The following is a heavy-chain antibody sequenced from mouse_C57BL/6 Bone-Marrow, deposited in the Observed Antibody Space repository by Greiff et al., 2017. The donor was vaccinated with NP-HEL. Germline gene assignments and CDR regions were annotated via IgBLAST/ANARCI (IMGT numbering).Heavy chain of an antibody. CDR2: ISSGGSYT. CDR1: GFTFSSYG. D-gene: IGHD1-1*01. Sequence: DVKLVESGGDLVKPGGSLKLSCAASGFTFSSYGMSWVRQTPDKRLEWVATISSGGSYTYYPDSGKGRFTISRDNAKNTLYLQMSSLKSEDTAMYYCARRGYYGRFDYWGQGTTLTVSS. J-gene: IGHJ2*01. CDR3: ARRGYYGRFDY. V-gene: IGHV5-6*02.